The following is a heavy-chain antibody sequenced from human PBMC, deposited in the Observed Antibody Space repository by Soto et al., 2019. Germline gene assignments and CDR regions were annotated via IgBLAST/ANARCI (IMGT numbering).Heavy chain of an antibody. CDR3: AADGNHCSSTSCYPYFDY. V-gene: IGHV1-58*01. CDR2: IVVGSGNT. D-gene: IGHD2-2*01. J-gene: IGHJ4*02. CDR1: GFTFTSSA. Sequence: AVKVSCKASGFTFTSSAVQWVRQARGQRLEWIGWIVVGSGNTNYAQKFQERVTITRDMSTSTAYMELSSLRSEDTAVYYCAADGNHCSSTSCYPYFDYWGQGTLVTVSS.